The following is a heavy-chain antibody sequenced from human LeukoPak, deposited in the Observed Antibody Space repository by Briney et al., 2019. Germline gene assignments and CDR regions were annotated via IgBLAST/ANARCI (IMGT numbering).Heavy chain of an antibody. CDR1: VGSSRVYY. D-gene: IGHD2-15*01. J-gene: IGHJ3*02. CDR3: ARGGDIVVVVAATGAFDI. V-gene: IGHV4-34*01. Sequence: PPETLSPTGAVYVGSSRVYYWSGIREPPGKGLEWIGEINHSGSTNYNPSLKSRVTISVDTSKNQFSLKLSSVTAADTAVYYCARGGDIVVVVAATGAFDIWGQGTMVTVSS. CDR2: INHSGST.